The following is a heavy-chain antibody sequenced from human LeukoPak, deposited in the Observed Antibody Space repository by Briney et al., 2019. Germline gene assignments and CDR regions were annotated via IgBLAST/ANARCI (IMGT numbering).Heavy chain of an antibody. CDR3: AKNMITIFGVVIPHRKYYYMDV. D-gene: IGHD3-3*01. CDR2: ISSSSSTI. J-gene: IGHJ6*03. V-gene: IGHV3-48*01. CDR1: GFTFSSYR. Sequence: PGGSLRLSCAASGFTFSSYRMNWVRQAPGKGLEWVSYISSSSSTIYYADSVKGRFTISRDNAKNSLYLQMNSLRAEDTAVYYCAKNMITIFGVVIPHRKYYYMDVWGKGTTVTVSS.